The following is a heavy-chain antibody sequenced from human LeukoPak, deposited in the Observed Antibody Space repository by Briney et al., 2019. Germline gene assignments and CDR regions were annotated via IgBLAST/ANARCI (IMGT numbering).Heavy chain of an antibody. CDR1: GYSISSGYY. D-gene: IGHD6-13*01. Sequence: SETLSLTCTVSGYSISSGYYWGWIRQPPGKGLERIGSIYHSGSTYYNPSLKSRVTISVDTSKNQFSLKLSSVTAADTAVYYCARTPAGYSSSWYDYWGQGTLVTVSS. CDR2: IYHSGST. V-gene: IGHV4-38-2*02. CDR3: ARTPAGYSSSWYDY. J-gene: IGHJ4*02.